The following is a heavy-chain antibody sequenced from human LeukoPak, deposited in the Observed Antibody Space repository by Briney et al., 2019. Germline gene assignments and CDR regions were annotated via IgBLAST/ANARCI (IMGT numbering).Heavy chain of an antibody. V-gene: IGHV3-48*04. D-gene: IGHD5-18*01. Sequence: GGSLRLSCAASGFIFSDYSMNWVRQAPGRGLEWLSYITSTSSATYYADSLQGRFTISRDNAKNSLYLQINSLRADDTAVYYCARAIASYGDSAYWGQGTLVTVSS. CDR2: ITSTSSAT. CDR3: ARAIASYGDSAY. J-gene: IGHJ4*02. CDR1: GFIFSDYS.